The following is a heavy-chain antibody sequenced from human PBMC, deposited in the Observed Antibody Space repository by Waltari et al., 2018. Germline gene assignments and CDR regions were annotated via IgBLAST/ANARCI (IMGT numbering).Heavy chain of an antibody. Sequence: EVRLVESGGGWVQRGRSLRVACLAFEFTIDDSAMHWVRQVPGKGLEWVAGISWNGISVDYADSVKGRFIVSRDNRKNSLYLQMSSLRNEDTAIYFCASLISVPGLRPDYWGQGTLVTVSS. CDR3: ASLISVPGLRPDY. V-gene: IGHV3-9*01. D-gene: IGHD2-8*02. CDR1: EFTIDDSA. CDR2: ISWNGISV. J-gene: IGHJ4*02.